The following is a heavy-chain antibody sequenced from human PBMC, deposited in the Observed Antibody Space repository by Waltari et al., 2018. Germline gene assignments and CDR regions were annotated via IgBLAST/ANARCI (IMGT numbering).Heavy chain of an antibody. Sequence: QVQLQESGPGLVKPSQTLSLTCTVSGGSISRGSSYWSWVRQPAGQGLEWIGRIYTTGSTNYNPSLKSRVTISVDTSKNQFSLRLSSVTAADTAVYYCARMWFDFWSGTPGGYYMDVWGRGTTVTVSS. CDR3: ARMWFDFWSGTPGGYYMDV. D-gene: IGHD3-3*01. V-gene: IGHV4-61*02. J-gene: IGHJ6*03. CDR2: IYTTGST. CDR1: GGSISRGSSY.